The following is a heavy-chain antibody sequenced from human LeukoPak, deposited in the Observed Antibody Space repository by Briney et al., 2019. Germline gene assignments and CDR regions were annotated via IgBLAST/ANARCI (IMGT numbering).Heavy chain of an antibody. CDR1: GGSISSGSYY. V-gene: IGHV4-61*02. Sequence: SETLSLTCTVSGGSISSGSYYWSWIRQPAGKGLEWIGRIFTSGNTNYNPSLKSRVTISVDTSKNQFSLKLSSVTAADTAVYYCARAGGNSYYFDYWGQGTLVTVSS. D-gene: IGHD4-23*01. CDR2: IFTSGNT. CDR3: ARAGGNSYYFDY. J-gene: IGHJ4*02.